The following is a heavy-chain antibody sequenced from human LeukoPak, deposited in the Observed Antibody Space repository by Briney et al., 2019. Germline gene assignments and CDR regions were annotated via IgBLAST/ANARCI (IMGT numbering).Heavy chain of an antibody. CDR2: INWNGGST. CDR1: GFSFDDYG. D-gene: IGHD4-23*01. Sequence: PGGSLRLSCAASGFSFDDYGMSWVRQAPGKGLEWVSGINWNGGSTGYADSVKGRFTISRDNAKNSLFLQMDGLRVDDTAVYYCAKDRIGGALEFWGQGTLATVSS. J-gene: IGHJ4*02. CDR3: AKDRIGGALEF. V-gene: IGHV3-20*04.